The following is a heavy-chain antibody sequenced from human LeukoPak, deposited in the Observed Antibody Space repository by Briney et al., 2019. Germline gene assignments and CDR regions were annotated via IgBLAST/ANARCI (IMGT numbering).Heavy chain of an antibody. Sequence: SETLSLTCAVYGGSFSGYYWSWIRQPPGKGLEWIGEINHSGSTNYNPSLKSRVTISVDTSKNQFSLKLSSVTAADTAVYHCARHPRSPPYRSRYYFDYWGQGTLVTVSS. CDR2: INHSGST. CDR3: ARHPRSPPYRSRYYFDY. J-gene: IGHJ4*02. CDR1: GGSFSGYY. D-gene: IGHD1-26*01. V-gene: IGHV4-34*01.